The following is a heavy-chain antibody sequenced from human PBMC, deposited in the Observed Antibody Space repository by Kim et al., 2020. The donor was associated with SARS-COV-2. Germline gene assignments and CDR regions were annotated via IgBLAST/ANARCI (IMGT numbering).Heavy chain of an antibody. J-gene: IGHJ5*01. CDR2: IRSNGYGGTT. CDR3: TRTGGYNDNWYAY. V-gene: IGHV3-49*04. CDR1: GFTFGDYA. D-gene: IGHD5-12*01. Sequence: GGSLRLSCTGSGFTFGDYALSWVRQAPGKGLEWVGFIRSNGYGGTTEYAASVRGRFTIARDDSKSIADLQMHSRKTEDTSGYSCTRTGGYNDNWYAYWGQGTLVTVSS.